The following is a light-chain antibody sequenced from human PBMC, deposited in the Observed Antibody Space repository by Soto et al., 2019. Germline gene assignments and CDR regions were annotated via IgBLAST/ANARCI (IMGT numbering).Light chain of an antibody. CDR2: DVS. J-gene: IGLJ1*01. CDR1: SSDVGGYSY. Sequence: QSVLTQPASVSGSPGQSIAISCTGTSSDVGGYSYVSWYQQQPGKAPKLVISDVSNRPSGVSDRFSGSKSGNTASLTISGLQTDDEADYYCASYTTSSTYVFGTGTEVTVL. V-gene: IGLV2-14*01. CDR3: ASYTTSSTYV.